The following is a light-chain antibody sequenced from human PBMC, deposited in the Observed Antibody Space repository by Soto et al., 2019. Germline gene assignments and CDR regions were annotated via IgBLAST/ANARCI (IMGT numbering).Light chain of an antibody. CDR2: GAS. Sequence: DIVMTQSPATLSVSPGERATLSCRASQSVSSNLAWYQQKPGQAPRLLIYGASTRATGVPARFSGSGSGTEFTLTISRLEPEDFAVYYCQQRSSWPITFGQGTRLEIK. V-gene: IGKV3-15*01. CDR3: QQRSSWPIT. J-gene: IGKJ5*01. CDR1: QSVSSN.